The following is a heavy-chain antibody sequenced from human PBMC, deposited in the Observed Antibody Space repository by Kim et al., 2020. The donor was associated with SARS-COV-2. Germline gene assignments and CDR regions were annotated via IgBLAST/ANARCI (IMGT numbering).Heavy chain of an antibody. V-gene: IGHV3-30*07. CDR3: ARVGDRGGYYYYMDV. D-gene: IGHD3-16*01. J-gene: IGHJ6*03. Sequence: DSVKGRFTISRDNSKNTLYLQMNSLRAEDTAVYYCARVGDRGGYYYYMDVWGKGTTVTVSS.